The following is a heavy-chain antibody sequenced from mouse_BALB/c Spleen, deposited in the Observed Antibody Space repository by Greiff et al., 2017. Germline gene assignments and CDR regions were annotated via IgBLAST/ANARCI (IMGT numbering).Heavy chain of an antibody. CDR3: ARSRNGNYAYAMDY. CDR2: INPYNDGT. J-gene: IGHJ4*01. D-gene: IGHD2-1*01. Sequence: VQLQQSGPELVKPGASVKMSCKASGYTFTSYVMHWVKQKPGQGLEWIGYINPYNDGTKYNEKFKGKATLTSDKSSSTAYMELSSLTSEDSAVYYCARSRNGNYAYAMDYWGQGTSVTVSS. V-gene: IGHV1-14*01. CDR1: GYTFTSYV.